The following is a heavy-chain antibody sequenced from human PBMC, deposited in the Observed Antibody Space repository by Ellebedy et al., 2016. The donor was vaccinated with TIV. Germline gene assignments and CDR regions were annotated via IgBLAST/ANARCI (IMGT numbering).Heavy chain of an antibody. D-gene: IGHD3-9*01. CDR1: GYTFTSYG. Sequence: AASVKVSCKASGYTFTSYGISWVRQAPGQGLEWMGWISAYNGNTNYAQKLQGRVTMTTDTSTSTAYMELRSLRSDDTAVYYCAIPPYYDILTGHHGMDVWGQGTTVTVSS. CDR3: AIPPYYDILTGHHGMDV. CDR2: ISAYNGNT. J-gene: IGHJ6*02. V-gene: IGHV1-18*04.